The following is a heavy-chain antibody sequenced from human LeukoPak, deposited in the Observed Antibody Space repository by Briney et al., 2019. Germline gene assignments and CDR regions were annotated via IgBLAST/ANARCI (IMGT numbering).Heavy chain of an antibody. CDR1: GYTFTGYY. CDR2: INPNSGGT. J-gene: IGHJ4*02. Sequence: ASVKVSCKASGYTFTGYYMHWMRQAPGQGLEWMGWINPNSGGTNYAQRFQGRVTMTRDTSTSTVYMELSSLDSEDTAVYYCARESDVGKDFDCWGQGTLVTVSS. V-gene: IGHV1-2*02. CDR3: ARESDVGKDFDC. D-gene: IGHD1-1*01.